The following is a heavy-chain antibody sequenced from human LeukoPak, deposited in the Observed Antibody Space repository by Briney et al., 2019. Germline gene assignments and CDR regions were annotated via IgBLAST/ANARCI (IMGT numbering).Heavy chain of an antibody. Sequence: GTSVKVSCKASGGTFSTYTINWVRQAPGQGLEWMGGIIPIFGTANYAQKFQGRVTITADESTSTAYMELSSLRSEDTAVYYCARDRPYYDSSGYWFDPWGQGTLVTVSS. D-gene: IGHD3-22*01. CDR3: ARDRPYYDSSGYWFDP. CDR1: GGTFSTYT. J-gene: IGHJ5*02. V-gene: IGHV1-69*13. CDR2: IIPIFGTA.